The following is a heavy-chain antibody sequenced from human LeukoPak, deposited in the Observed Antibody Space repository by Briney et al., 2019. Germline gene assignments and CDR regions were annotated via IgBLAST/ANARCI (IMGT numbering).Heavy chain of an antibody. J-gene: IGHJ4*02. CDR2: IRGDGGNS. V-gene: IGHV3-23*01. CDR1: GFTFNNYA. Sequence: GGSLRLSCVASGFTFNNYAMSWVRQAPGWGLEWVSAIRGDGGNSYYADSVKGRFTISRDNSKNTLYLQMNSLRAEDTAVYYCAKGSAAARPYYFDYWGQGTLVTVSS. CDR3: AKGSAAARPYYFDY. D-gene: IGHD6-6*01.